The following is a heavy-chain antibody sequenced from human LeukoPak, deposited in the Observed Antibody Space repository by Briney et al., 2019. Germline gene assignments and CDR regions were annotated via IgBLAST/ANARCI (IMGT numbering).Heavy chain of an antibody. CDR1: GFTFSSYG. V-gene: IGHV3-30*18. CDR3: AKGEGTAMASEGDY. D-gene: IGHD5-18*01. Sequence: GGSLRLSCAASGFTFSSYGMHWVRQAPGKGLEWVAVISYDGSNKYYADSVKGRFTISRDNSKNTLYLQMNSLRAEDTAVYYCAKGEGTAMASEGDYWGQGTLVTVSS. J-gene: IGHJ4*02. CDR2: ISYDGSNK.